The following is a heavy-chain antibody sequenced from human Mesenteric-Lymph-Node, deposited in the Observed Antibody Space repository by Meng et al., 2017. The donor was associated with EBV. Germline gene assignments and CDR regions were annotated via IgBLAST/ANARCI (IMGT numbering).Heavy chain of an antibody. V-gene: IGHV4-34*01. CDR1: GWFFSGYY. Sequence: VQLQAGGGGLLKSSAPLLLPGAVYGWFFSGYYWSWIRQPPGKGLEWLGEINNSGSTNYNPSLKSRVTISVDTSKNQFSLKLSSVTAADTAVYYCARKEQQLVHYFDYWGQGTLVTVSS. D-gene: IGHD6-13*01. CDR2: INNSGST. CDR3: ARKEQQLVHYFDY. J-gene: IGHJ4*02.